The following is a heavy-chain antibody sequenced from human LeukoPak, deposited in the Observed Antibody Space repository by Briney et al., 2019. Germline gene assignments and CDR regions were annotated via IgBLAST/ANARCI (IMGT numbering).Heavy chain of an antibody. CDR2: ISSSSSYI. J-gene: IGHJ4*02. CDR1: GFTFSSYS. Sequence: GGPLRLSCAASGFTFSSYSMNWVRQAPGKGLEWVSSISSSSSYIYYADSVKGRFTISRDNAKNSLYLQMNSLRAEDTAVYYCARDTGYSSSYPDYWGQGTLVTVSS. V-gene: IGHV3-21*01. D-gene: IGHD6-13*01. CDR3: ARDTGYSSSYPDY.